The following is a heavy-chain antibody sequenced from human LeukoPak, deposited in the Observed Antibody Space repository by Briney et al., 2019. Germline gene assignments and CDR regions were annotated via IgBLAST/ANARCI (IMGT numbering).Heavy chain of an antibody. CDR3: ARDEDRDVLLWFGDPTTMDV. J-gene: IGHJ6*02. CDR2: INSDGSST. D-gene: IGHD3-10*01. CDR1: GFTFSSYW. Sequence: PGGSLRLSCAASGFTFSSYWMHWVRQAPGKGLVWVSRINSDGSSTSYADSVKGRFTISRDNAKNTLYLQMNSLRAEDTAVYYCARDEDRDVLLWFGDPTTMDVWGQGTTVTVSS. V-gene: IGHV3-74*01.